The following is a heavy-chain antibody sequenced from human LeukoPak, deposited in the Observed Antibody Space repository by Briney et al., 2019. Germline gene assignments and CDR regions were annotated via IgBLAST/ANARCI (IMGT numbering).Heavy chain of an antibody. CDR2: IYHSGST. V-gene: IGHV4-30-2*01. CDR3: ARAEGSGSYTNDY. Sequence: SETLSLTCAVSGGSISSGGYSWSWIRQPPGKGLEWIGYIYHSGSTYYNPSLKSRVTISVDRSKNQFSLKLSSVTAADTAVYYCARAEGSGSYTNDYWGQGTLVTVSS. J-gene: IGHJ4*02. D-gene: IGHD1-26*01. CDR1: GGSISSGGYS.